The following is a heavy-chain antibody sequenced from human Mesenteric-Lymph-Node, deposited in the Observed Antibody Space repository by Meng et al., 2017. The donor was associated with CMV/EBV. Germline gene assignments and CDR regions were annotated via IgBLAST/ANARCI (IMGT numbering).Heavy chain of an antibody. CDR1: GSTLSTYW. D-gene: IGHD2-2*01. Sequence: GESLKISCAASGSTLSTYWMSWVRQAPGKGLEWVASIKHDGSEKYYVDSVKGRFTISRDNSKNTLYLQMNSLRAEDTAVYYCARGDIVVVPAALIDYWGQGTLVTVSS. CDR3: ARGDIVVVPAALIDY. J-gene: IGHJ4*02. CDR2: IKHDGSEK. V-gene: IGHV3-7*01.